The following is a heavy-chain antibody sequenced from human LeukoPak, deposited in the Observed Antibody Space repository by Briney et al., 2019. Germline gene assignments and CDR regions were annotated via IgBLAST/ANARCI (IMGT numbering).Heavy chain of an antibody. Sequence: SETLSLTCTVSGGSISSSSYYWGWIRQPPGKGLEWIGSIYYSGSTYYNPSLKSRVTISVDTSKNQFSLKLSSVTAADTAVYYCARDLTMARGVKFPDWGQRTLVTVSS. CDR3: ARDLTMARGVKFPD. CDR1: GGSISSSSYY. J-gene: IGHJ4*02. V-gene: IGHV4-39*07. D-gene: IGHD3-10*01. CDR2: IYYSGST.